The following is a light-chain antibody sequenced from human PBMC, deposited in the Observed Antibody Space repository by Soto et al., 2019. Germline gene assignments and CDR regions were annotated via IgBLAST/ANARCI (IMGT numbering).Light chain of an antibody. CDR1: QDISKY. V-gene: IGKV1-39*01. CDR2: DGS. Sequence: IQMTQSPSSLSASVGDRVTISCQASQDISKYVNWYQQKPGTAPKLLIYDGSNVQLGVPSRFSGSGSGTDFTLTISSLQPEDFATYYCQQSYSTPWTFGQGTKVDIK. J-gene: IGKJ1*01. CDR3: QQSYSTPWT.